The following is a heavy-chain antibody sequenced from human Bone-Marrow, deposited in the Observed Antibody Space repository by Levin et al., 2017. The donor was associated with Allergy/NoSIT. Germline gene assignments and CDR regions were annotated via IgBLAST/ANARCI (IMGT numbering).Heavy chain of an antibody. CDR1: GFTFSSYG. CDR3: ARDRGTWGITYYYYYGMDV. CDR2: IWYDGSNK. V-gene: IGHV3-33*01. D-gene: IGHD1-1*01. J-gene: IGHJ6*02. Sequence: PGGSLRLSCAASGFTFSSYGMHWVRQAPGKGLEWVAVIWYDGSNKYYADSVKGRFTISRDNSKNTLYLQMNSLRAEDTAVYYCARDRGTWGITYYYYYGMDVWGQGTTVTVSS.